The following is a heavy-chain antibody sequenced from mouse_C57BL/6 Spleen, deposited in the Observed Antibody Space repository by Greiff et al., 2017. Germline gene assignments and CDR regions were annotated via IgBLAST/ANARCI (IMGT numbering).Heavy chain of an antibody. CDR2: IRNKANGYTT. CDR3: ARFSLYAGYYGYAMDY. Sequence: EVQRVESGGGLVQPGGSLSLSCAASGFTFTDYYMSWVRQPPGKALEWLGFIRNKANGYTTEYSASVKGRFTISRDNSQSILYLQMNALRAEDSATYYCARFSLYAGYYGYAMDYWGQGTSVTVSS. V-gene: IGHV7-3*01. J-gene: IGHJ4*01. CDR1: GFTFTDYY. D-gene: IGHD2-3*01.